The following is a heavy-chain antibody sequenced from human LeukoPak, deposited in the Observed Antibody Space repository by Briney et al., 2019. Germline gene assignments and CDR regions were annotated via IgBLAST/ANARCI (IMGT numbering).Heavy chain of an antibody. Sequence: GASVKVSCKASGYTFTSYYMHWVRQAPGQGLEWMGRIIPILGIANYAQKFQGRVTITADKSTSTAYMELSSLRSEDTAVYYCARAIDSGYDSGLGYWGQGTLVTVSS. CDR3: ARAIDSGYDSGLGY. CDR1: GYTFTSYY. D-gene: IGHD5-12*01. V-gene: IGHV1-69*04. CDR2: IIPILGIA. J-gene: IGHJ4*02.